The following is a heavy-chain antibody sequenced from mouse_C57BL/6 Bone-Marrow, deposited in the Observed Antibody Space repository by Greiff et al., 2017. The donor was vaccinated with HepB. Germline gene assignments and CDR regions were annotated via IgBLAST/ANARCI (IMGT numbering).Heavy chain of an antibody. D-gene: IGHD1-1*01. J-gene: IGHJ3*01. V-gene: IGHV2-2*01. CDR3: ASSYYYGSSYNGPAY. CDR1: GFSLTSYG. CDR2: IWSGGST. Sequence: VQGVESGPGLVQPSQSLSITCTVSGFSLTSYGVHWVRQSPGKGLEWLGVIWSGGSTDYNAAFISRLSISKDNSKSQVFFKMNSLQADDTAIYYCASSYYYGSSYNGPAYWGQGTLVTVSA.